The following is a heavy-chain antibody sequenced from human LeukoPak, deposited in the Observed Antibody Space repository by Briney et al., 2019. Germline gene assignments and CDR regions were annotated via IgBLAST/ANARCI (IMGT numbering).Heavy chain of an antibody. CDR2: FDPEDGET. CDR3: ATPYGSGSMYYYYGMDV. CDR1: GYTLTELS. V-gene: IGHV1-24*01. D-gene: IGHD3-10*01. J-gene: IGHJ6*02. Sequence: ASVKVSCKVSGYTLTELSMHWVRQAPGKGLEWMGGFDPEDGETIYAQKFQGRVTMTEDTSTDTAYMELSSLRSEDTAVYYCATPYGSGSMYYYYGMDVWGQGTTVTVSS.